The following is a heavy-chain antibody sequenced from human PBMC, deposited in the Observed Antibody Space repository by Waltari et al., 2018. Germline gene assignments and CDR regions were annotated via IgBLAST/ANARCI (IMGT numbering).Heavy chain of an antibody. Sequence: QVQLVESGGGVVQPGRSLRLSCAASGFTFSSYAMHWVRQAPGKGLEWVAVISYDGSNKYYADSVKGRFTISRDNSQNTLYLQMNSLRAEDTAVYYCARDLVAVAGTLEDYWGQGTLVTVSS. CDR3: ARDLVAVAGTLEDY. V-gene: IGHV3-30-3*01. CDR1: GFTFSSYA. D-gene: IGHD6-19*01. CDR2: ISYDGSNK. J-gene: IGHJ4*02.